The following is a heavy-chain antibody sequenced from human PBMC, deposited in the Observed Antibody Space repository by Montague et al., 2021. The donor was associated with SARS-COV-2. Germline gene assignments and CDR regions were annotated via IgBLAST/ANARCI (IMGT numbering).Heavy chain of an antibody. CDR1: GDSISSYD. CDR3: ARETMTADAFDV. CDR2: FYGGGTF. J-gene: IGHJ3*01. V-gene: IGHV4-59*01. Sequence: SETLSLTCTVSGDSISSYDWGWIRQPPGMGLEWIAYFYGGGTFDYNPSLKRRATISADRSNNQLSLRLRSVTAADTAMYYCARETMTADAFDVWGQGIMVTVSS. D-gene: IGHD1-14*01.